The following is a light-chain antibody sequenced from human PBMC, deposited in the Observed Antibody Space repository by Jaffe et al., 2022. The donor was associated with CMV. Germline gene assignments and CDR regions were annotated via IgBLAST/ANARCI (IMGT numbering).Light chain of an antibody. CDR2: DVS. CDR1: SNDIGSYNY. V-gene: IGLV2-14*03. CDR3: GSYTTRSTPGV. Sequence: QSALTQPASVSGSPGQSITISCTGTSNDIGSYNYVSWYQQHPGKAPRLIIYDVSNRPSGVSNRFSGSKSDNTASLTISGLQAEDEADYYCGSYTTRSTPGVFGGGTKVTVL. J-gene: IGLJ3*02.